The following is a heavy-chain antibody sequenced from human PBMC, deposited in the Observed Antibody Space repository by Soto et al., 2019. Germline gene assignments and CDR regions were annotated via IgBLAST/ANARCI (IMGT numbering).Heavy chain of an antibody. CDR2: ISGSGGST. CDR1: GFTFSSYA. CDR3: AKEKAAAVSPNSYDY. V-gene: IGHV3-23*01. J-gene: IGHJ4*02. Sequence: EVQLLESGGGLVQPGGSLRLSCAASGFTFSSYAMSWVRQAPGKGLEWVSAISGSGGSTYYADSVKGRFTISRDNSKNALDLQMNSLRAEDTAVYYCAKEKAAAVSPNSYDYWGQGTLVTVSS. D-gene: IGHD6-13*01.